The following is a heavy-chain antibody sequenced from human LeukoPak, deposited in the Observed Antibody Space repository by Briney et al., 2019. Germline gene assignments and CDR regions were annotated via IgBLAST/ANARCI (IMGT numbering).Heavy chain of an antibody. D-gene: IGHD1-26*01. CDR1: GGSISGYY. J-gene: IGHJ4*02. CDR3: ARKNIVGAHRVFDF. Sequence: SETLSLTCTVSGGSISGYYWSWIRQPPGKGLEWIGYIYYTGSTTKNPSLKSRVTISVDTSKNQFSLKLSSVTVADTAMYYCARKNIVGAHRVFDFWGQGTLVTVSS. V-gene: IGHV4-59*01. CDR2: IYYTGST.